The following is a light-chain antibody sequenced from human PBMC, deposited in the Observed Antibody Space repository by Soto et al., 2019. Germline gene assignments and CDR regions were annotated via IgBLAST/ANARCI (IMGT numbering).Light chain of an antibody. CDR3: QQYQTYST. Sequence: DIQMPQSPSTLSASVGDRVTITCRASQSIRSLLAWYQQKPGKAPKVLIYDASSLGSGVPSRFSGSGSGTEFTLTISSLQPDDFATYFCQQYQTYSTFGQGTRLEIK. J-gene: IGKJ5*01. CDR2: DAS. V-gene: IGKV1-5*01. CDR1: QSIRSL.